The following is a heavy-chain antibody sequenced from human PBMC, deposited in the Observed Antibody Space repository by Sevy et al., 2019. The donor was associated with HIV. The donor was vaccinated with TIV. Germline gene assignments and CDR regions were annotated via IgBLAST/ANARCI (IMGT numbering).Heavy chain of an antibody. CDR1: GFTFSSYS. Sequence: GSLRLSCAASGFTFSSYSMNWVRQAPGKGLEWVSYISSSSSTIYYADSVKGRFTISRDNAKNSLYLQMNSLRAEDTAVYYCARGRGGYYDAFDIWGQGTMVTVSS. CDR3: ARGRGGYYDAFDI. J-gene: IGHJ3*02. CDR2: ISSSSSTI. D-gene: IGHD1-26*01. V-gene: IGHV3-48*01.